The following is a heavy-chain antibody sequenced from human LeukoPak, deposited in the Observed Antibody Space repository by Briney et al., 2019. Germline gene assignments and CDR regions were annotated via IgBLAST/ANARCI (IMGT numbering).Heavy chain of an antibody. CDR2: ISYSGST. J-gene: IGHJ4*02. V-gene: IGHV4-61*05. CDR1: GGSISSSSYY. D-gene: IGHD4-17*01. CDR3: ARHAPMTTYDY. Sequence: TASETLSLTCTVSGGSISSSSYYWSWIRQPPGKELEWIGYISYSGSTSYSPPLKSRVTISVDTSKNQFSLKLSSVTAADTAVYYCARHAPMTTYDYWGQGTLVTVSS.